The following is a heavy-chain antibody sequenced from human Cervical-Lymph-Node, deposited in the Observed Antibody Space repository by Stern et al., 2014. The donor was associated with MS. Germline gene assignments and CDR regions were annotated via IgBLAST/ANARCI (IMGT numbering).Heavy chain of an antibody. V-gene: IGHV3-7*01. Sequence: EVQLVESGGVLVQPGGSLKLSCASGFTFSRYWMTWVRQAPGKGLEWVANIKEDGSEQYYVDSVKGRFTMSRDNAKNSLYLQMNSLRAEDTAVYYCARRVLVAMGGYPKTLDVWGRGTTVTVSS. D-gene: IGHD2-2*01. J-gene: IGHJ6*02. CDR2: IKEDGSEQ. CDR3: ARRVLVAMGGYPKTLDV. CDR1: GFTFSRYW.